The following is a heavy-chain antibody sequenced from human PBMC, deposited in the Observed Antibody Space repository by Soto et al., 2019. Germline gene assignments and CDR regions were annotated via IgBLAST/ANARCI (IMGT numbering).Heavy chain of an antibody. CDR2: INPGNGNT. D-gene: IGHD2-2*01. Sequence: ASVKVSCKASGYIFTSLAMHWVRQAPGQRLEWMGWINPGNGNTKYSQSFQGRVTITRDTSASTAYMELSSLRSEDTAVYFCARDLDAFNSTGYWGQGTLVTVSS. V-gene: IGHV1-3*01. CDR1: GYIFTSLA. CDR3: ARDLDAFNSTGY. J-gene: IGHJ4*02.